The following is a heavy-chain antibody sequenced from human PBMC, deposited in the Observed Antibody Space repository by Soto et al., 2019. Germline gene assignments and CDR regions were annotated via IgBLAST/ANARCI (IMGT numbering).Heavy chain of an antibody. J-gene: IGHJ5*02. Sequence: ASVKVSCKASGGTFSSYAISWVRQAPGQGLEWMGGIIPIFGTANYAQKFQGRVTITADESTSTAYMELSSLRSEDTAVYYCARVSPSLCSSTTTYAEECGFDPWGQGTLVTV. V-gene: IGHV1-69*13. CDR3: ARVSPSLCSSTTTYAEECGFDP. CDR2: IIPIFGTA. D-gene: IGHD2-2*01. CDR1: GGTFSSYA.